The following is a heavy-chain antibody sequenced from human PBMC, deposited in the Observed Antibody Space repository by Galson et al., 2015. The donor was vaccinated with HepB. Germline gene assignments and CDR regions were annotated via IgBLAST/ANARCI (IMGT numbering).Heavy chain of an antibody. Sequence: LRLSCAASGFTFSDYYMSWIRQAPGKGLEWVSYISSSSSYTNYADTVKGRFTISRDNAKNSLYLQMNSLRAEDTAVYYCARARRDCSSTSCYFDYWGQGTLVTVSS. CDR3: ARARRDCSSTSCYFDY. J-gene: IGHJ4*02. V-gene: IGHV3-11*06. CDR1: GFTFSDYY. D-gene: IGHD2-2*01. CDR2: ISSSSSYT.